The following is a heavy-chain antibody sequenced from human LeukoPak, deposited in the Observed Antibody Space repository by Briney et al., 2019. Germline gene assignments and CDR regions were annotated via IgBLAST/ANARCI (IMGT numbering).Heavy chain of an antibody. V-gene: IGHV3-23*01. D-gene: IGHD6-13*01. J-gene: IGHJ4*02. Sequence: SGGSLRLSCAASGFTFSSYAMSWVRQAPGKGLEWVSAISGSGDSTYYGDSVKGRFTISRDNSKDTLYLQMNGLRAEDTAVHFCAKQSAGSAAWYSLHYDFWGQGTLVTVSS. CDR1: GFTFSSYA. CDR2: ISGSGDST. CDR3: AKQSAGSAAWYSLHYDF.